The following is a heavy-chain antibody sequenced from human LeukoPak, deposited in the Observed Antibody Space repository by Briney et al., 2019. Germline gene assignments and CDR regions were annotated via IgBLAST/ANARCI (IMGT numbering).Heavy chain of an antibody. J-gene: IGHJ4*02. CDR1: GFTFSTYA. D-gene: IGHD3-22*01. CDR2: ISGSGGRT. Sequence: GGSLRLSCAASGFTFSTYATSWVRQAPGKGLGWISAISGSGGRTYYADTVKGRFTISRDNSKNTLYLQMNSLRAEDTAVYYCAKERVSSGYFDYWGQGTLVTVSS. CDR3: AKERVSSGYFDY. V-gene: IGHV3-23*01.